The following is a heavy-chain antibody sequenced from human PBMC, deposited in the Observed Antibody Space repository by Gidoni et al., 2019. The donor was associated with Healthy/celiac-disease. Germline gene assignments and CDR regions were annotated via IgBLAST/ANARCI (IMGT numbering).Heavy chain of an antibody. CDR2: ISYDGSNK. V-gene: IGHV3-30-3*01. D-gene: IGHD3-10*01. CDR1: GFNFSSYA. CDR3: ASIYYYGSGSYSEPFDY. Sequence: QVQLVESGGGVVQPGRSLRLSCAASGFNFSSYAMHWVRQAPGKGLEWVAVISYDGSNKYYADSVKGRFTISRDNSKNTLYLQMNSLRAEDTAVYYCASIYYYGSGSYSEPFDYWGQGTLVTVSS. J-gene: IGHJ4*02.